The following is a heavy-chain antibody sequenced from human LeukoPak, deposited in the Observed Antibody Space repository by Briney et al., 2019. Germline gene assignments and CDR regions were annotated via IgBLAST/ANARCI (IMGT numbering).Heavy chain of an antibody. D-gene: IGHD6-19*01. CDR1: GGSISSSSYY. V-gene: IGHV4-39*07. J-gene: IGHJ4*02. CDR3: ARGPWLVYFDY. CDR2: IYYSGST. Sequence: SETLSLTGTVSGGSISSSSYYWGWIRQPPGKGREWSGSIYYSGSTYYNPSLKSRVTISVATSKSKFSLKLSSVTAADTAVYYCARGPWLVYFDYWGQGTLVTVSS.